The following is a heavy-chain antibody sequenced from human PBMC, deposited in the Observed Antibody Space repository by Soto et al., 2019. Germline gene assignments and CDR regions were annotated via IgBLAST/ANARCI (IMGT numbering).Heavy chain of an antibody. Sequence: SETLSLTCTVSGGSISSGGYYWSWIRQHPGKGLEWIGYIYYSGSTYYNPSLKSRVTISVDTSKNQFSLKLSSVTAADTAVYYCARALVGYYYDSSGYYYHAFDIWGQGTMVTVSS. D-gene: IGHD3-22*01. CDR2: IYYSGST. J-gene: IGHJ3*02. V-gene: IGHV4-61*08. CDR1: GGSISSGGYY. CDR3: ARALVGYYYDSSGYYYHAFDI.